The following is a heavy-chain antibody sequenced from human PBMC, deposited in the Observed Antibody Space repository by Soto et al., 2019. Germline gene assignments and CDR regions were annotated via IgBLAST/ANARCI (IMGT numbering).Heavy chain of an antibody. CDR3: ARRRYCGYDCYHKHYYGMDV. Sequence: QVQLVQSGAELKKTGSSVKVSCRASGDTFSSYVVNWVRQAPGRGLEWMGRIITVLGTTDYAQNFKGRVTITAEKSTKTVYMELSSLRSEDTAVYYCARRRYCGYDCYHKHYYGMDVWGLGTTVTVAS. J-gene: IGHJ6*02. V-gene: IGHV1-69*08. D-gene: IGHD2-21*01. CDR2: IITVLGTT. CDR1: GDTFSSYV.